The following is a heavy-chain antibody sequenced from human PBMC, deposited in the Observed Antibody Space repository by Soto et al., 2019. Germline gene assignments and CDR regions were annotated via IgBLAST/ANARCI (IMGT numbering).Heavy chain of an antibody. D-gene: IGHD2-21*01. CDR2: IQESGREK. J-gene: IGHJ3*01. CDR3: AAYRDCDDRTCRWSFDV. V-gene: IGHV3-7*01. CDR1: GFSLSSYW. Sequence: DVQLVESGGDLVQPGGSLRLSCVASGFSLSSYWMYWVRQAPGKGLEWVANIQESGREKNYLDSVKGRFTISRDNAKNSLNLQMNNLRADDTAVYDCAAYRDCDDRTCRWSFDVWGQGTLVTVS.